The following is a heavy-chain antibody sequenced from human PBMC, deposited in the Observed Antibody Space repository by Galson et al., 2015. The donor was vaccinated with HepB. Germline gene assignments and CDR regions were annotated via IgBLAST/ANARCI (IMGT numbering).Heavy chain of an antibody. V-gene: IGHV1-58*01. J-gene: IGHJ6*03. CDR2: IVVGSGNT. Sequence: SVKVSCKASGFTFTSSAVQWVRQARGQRLEWIGWIVVGSGNTNYAQKFQERVTITRDMSTSTAYMELSSLRSEDTAVYYCAADPGGLRFLEWLSSNYYYYYTDVWGKGTTVTVSS. CDR3: AADPGGLRFLEWLSSNYYYYYTDV. D-gene: IGHD3-3*01. CDR1: GFTFTSSA.